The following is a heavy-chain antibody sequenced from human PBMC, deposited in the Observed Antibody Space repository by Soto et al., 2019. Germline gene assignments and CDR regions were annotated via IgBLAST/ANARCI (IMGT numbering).Heavy chain of an antibody. Sequence: PGGSLRLSCAASGFTFSNAWMNWVRQAPGKGLEWVGRIKSKADGGTTDYAAPGKGRFTISRDDSKNTLYLQMNSLKTEDTAVYYCTTDPYYYDSSGYYLSSSHNVSDPWGQGTLVTVSS. CDR1: GFTFSNAW. V-gene: IGHV3-15*07. CDR3: TTDPYYYDSSGYYLSSSHNVSDP. CDR2: IKSKADGGTT. D-gene: IGHD3-22*01. J-gene: IGHJ5*02.